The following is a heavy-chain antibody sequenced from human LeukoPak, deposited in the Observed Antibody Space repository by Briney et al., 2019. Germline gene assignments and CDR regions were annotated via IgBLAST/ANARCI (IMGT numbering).Heavy chain of an antibody. CDR3: ARRDADYEYFAL. CDR1: GYSFTTYW. D-gene: IGHD4-17*01. V-gene: IGHV5-51*01. CDR2: IYPGDSDT. Sequence: GESLKFSCKGSGYSFTTYWIGWVRQMPGKGLEWMGIIYPGDSDTRYSPSFQGQVTISADKSIRTAYLQWSSLQASDTAIYYCARRDADYEYFALWGRGTVVTVSS. J-gene: IGHJ2*01.